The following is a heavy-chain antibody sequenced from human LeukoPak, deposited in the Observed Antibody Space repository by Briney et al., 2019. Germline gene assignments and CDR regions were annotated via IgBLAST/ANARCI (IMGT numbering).Heavy chain of an antibody. Sequence: GGSLRLSCAASGISVSNDYMSWVRQAPGKGLEWVSAIYADGYTRDAASVKGRFSISRHNSKNTVYLQMDNLRPEDTAVYYCARDRRGEKDFDVWGPGTMVTVSS. CDR2: IYADGYT. CDR1: GISVSNDY. CDR3: ARDRRGEKDFDV. V-gene: IGHV3-53*04. J-gene: IGHJ3*01.